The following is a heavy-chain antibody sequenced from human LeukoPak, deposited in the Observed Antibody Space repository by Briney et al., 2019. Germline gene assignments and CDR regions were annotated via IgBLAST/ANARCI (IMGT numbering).Heavy chain of an antibody. CDR1: GGSISSGGYY. V-gene: IGHV4-31*03. D-gene: IGHD2-2*01. J-gene: IGHJ4*02. CDR2: IYYSGST. Sequence: SETPSLTCTVSGGSISSGGYYWSWIRQHPGKGLEWIGYIYYSGSTYYNPSLKSRVTISVDTSKNQFSLKLSSVTAADTAVYYCARGPIPTLGYQLDYWGQGTLVTVSS. CDR3: ARGPIPTLGYQLDY.